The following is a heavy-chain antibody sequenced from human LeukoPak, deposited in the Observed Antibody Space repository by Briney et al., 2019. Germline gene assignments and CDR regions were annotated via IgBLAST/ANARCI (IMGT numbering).Heavy chain of an antibody. D-gene: IGHD5-12*01. CDR2: IRYDGSNK. V-gene: IGHV3-30*02. CDR3: ARASRGYSGSFDAFDI. Sequence: GGSLRLSCAASGFTFSSYGMHWVRQAPGKGLEWVAFIRYDGSNKYYADSVKGRFTISRDNSKNTLYLQMNSLRAEDTAVYYCARASRGYSGSFDAFDIWGQGTMVTASS. J-gene: IGHJ3*02. CDR1: GFTFSSYG.